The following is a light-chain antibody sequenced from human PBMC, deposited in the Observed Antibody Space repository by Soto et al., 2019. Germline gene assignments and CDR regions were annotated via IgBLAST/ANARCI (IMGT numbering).Light chain of an antibody. CDR2: EVS. Sequence: QSALTQPASVSGSPGQSITISCTGTSSDVGGYNYVSWYQQHPGKAPKFMIYEVSNRPSGVSNRFSGSKSGNTASLTISGLQAEDEADSYCSSYTSSSTHWVFGGGTKVTVL. CDR1: SSDVGGYNY. CDR3: SSYTSSSTHWV. V-gene: IGLV2-14*01. J-gene: IGLJ3*02.